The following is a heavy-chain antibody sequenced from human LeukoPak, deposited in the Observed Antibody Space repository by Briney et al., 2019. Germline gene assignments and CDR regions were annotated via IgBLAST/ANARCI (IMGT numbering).Heavy chain of an antibody. CDR2: IAASGGRT. D-gene: IGHD3/OR15-3a*01. J-gene: IGHJ5*02. V-gene: IGHV3-23*01. CDR1: GFTFSTHG. CDR3: AKDHYDFLGWFDP. Sequence: GGSLRLSCAASGFTFSTHGMHWVRQAPGKGLEWVSSIAASGGRTNYADSVKGRFTISRDTSKNTLFLEMTSLRADDTAIYYCAKDHYDFLGWFDPWGQGTLVTVSS.